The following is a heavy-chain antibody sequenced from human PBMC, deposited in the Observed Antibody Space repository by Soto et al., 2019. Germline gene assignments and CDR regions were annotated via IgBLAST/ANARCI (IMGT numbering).Heavy chain of an antibody. CDR2: IYYTGST. Sequence: SETLSLTCTVSAGSISNCYWSLFRQPPGKGLEWIGYIYYTGSTNYNPSLKSRVTISVDTSENQFSLRLSSVTAADTAIYYCARGRHWLDYWGQGTLVTVSS. D-gene: IGHD6-19*01. J-gene: IGHJ4*02. V-gene: IGHV4-59*01. CDR1: AGSISNCY. CDR3: ARGRHWLDY.